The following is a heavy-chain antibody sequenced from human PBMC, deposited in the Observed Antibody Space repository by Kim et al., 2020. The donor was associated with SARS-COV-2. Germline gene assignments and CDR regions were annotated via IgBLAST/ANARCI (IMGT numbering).Heavy chain of an antibody. J-gene: IGHJ6*03. Sequence: SGPTLVNPTQTLTLTCTFSRVSLLTSGMCVNWIRQPPGKALEWLARIDWDDDRYYNTSLKTRLTISKATSKNQVGLTMTNMDPVKTATYYCARLGGIGIRRSRTYHYDMDVWGKGATVTVSS. V-gene: IGHV2-70*11. D-gene: IGHD3-16*01. CDR1: RVSLLTSGMC. CDR2: IDWDDDR. CDR3: ARLGGIGIRRSRTYHYDMDV.